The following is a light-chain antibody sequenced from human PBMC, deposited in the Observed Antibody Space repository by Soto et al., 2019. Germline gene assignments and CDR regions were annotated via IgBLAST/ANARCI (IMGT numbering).Light chain of an antibody. V-gene: IGKV1-5*03. CDR1: QSISNW. J-gene: IGKJ2*01. Sequence: DIQMTQSPSTLSASVGDTVTITCRASQSISNWLAWYQQKPGQAPKLLIHKASTLESGVPSRFSGSGPGTEFTLTISSLQPDDFAPFYCQQYDRFPYTFGQGTNLEIK. CDR3: QQYDRFPYT. CDR2: KAS.